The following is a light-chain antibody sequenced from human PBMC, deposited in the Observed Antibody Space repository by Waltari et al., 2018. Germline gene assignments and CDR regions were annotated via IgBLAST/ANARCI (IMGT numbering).Light chain of an antibody. CDR3: STWDYTLSGLV. Sequence: QSALTQEASVSGTVGQKVTLSCSGNNINIGTYTGGWYQQISHGVPKPVMFGKSLPSGIPDRFSASKSGTTASLTISGLQPEDEAHYYCSTWDYTLSGLVFGGGTKLTVL. V-gene: IGLV1-44*01. J-gene: IGLJ2*01. CDR2: GKS. CDR1: NINIGTYT.